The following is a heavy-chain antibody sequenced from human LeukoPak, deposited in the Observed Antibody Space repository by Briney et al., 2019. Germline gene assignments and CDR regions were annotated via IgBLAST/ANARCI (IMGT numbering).Heavy chain of an antibody. D-gene: IGHD2-2*01. V-gene: IGHV1-69*05. Sequence: SVKVSCKASGGTFSSYAISWVRQAPGQGLEWMGGIIPIFGTANYAQKFQGRVTITTDESTSTAYMELSSLRSEDTAVYYCARARRVVPAAIMHYYYYMDVWGKGTTVTVS. J-gene: IGHJ6*03. CDR2: IIPIFGTA. CDR3: ARARRVVPAAIMHYYYYMDV. CDR1: GGTFSSYA.